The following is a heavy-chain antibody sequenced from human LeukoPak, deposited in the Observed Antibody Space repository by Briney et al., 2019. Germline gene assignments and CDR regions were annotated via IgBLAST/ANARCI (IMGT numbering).Heavy chain of an antibody. CDR2: IQHSGNT. Sequence: SGTLSLTCAVSVGSISGRNWWSWVRQPPGKGLEWIGEIQHSGNTNSNPSLKSRVTISIDKSKNQFSLKLSSVTAADTAVYYCAWGYYDSSGYYYSYWGQGTLVTVSS. CDR3: AWGYYDSSGYYYSY. CDR1: VGSISGRNW. J-gene: IGHJ4*02. D-gene: IGHD3-22*01. V-gene: IGHV4-4*02.